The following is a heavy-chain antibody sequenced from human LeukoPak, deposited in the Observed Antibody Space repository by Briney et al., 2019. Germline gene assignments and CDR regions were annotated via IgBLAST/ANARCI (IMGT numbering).Heavy chain of an antibody. J-gene: IGHJ2*01. Sequence: PSETLSLTCTVSGGSISSSSYYWGWIRQPPGKGLEWIGSIYYSGSTHYNPSLKSRVTISVDTSKNQFSLKLSSVTAADTAVYYCARVGYCSSTSCYNWYFDLWGRGTLVTVSS. CDR1: GGSISSSSYY. V-gene: IGHV4-39*07. CDR3: ARVGYCSSTSCYNWYFDL. CDR2: IYYSGST. D-gene: IGHD2-2*02.